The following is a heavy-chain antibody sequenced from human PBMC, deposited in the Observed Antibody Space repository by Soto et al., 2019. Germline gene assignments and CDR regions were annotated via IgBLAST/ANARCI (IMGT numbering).Heavy chain of an antibody. V-gene: IGHV3-21*01. Sequence: GGSLRLSCAASGFTLSSYTMHWVRQAPGKGLEWVASISESRSSIYYADSVKGRFTISRDSAENSLFLQMTSLTAADTAVYYCARPSTQTRFWNWFDPWGQGTLVTVSS. CDR3: ARPSTQTRFWNWFDP. CDR2: ISESRSSI. J-gene: IGHJ5*02. CDR1: GFTLSSYT.